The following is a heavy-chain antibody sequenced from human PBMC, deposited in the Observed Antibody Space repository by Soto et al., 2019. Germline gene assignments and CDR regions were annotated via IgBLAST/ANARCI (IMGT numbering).Heavy chain of an antibody. Sequence: PSETLSLTCAVYGGSFSGYYWSWIRQPPGKGLEWIGEINHSGSTNYNPSLKSRVTITVHTSKNQFSLKLSSVTAADTAVYYCARGWGSTRCYTCLFYYYYGMDVWGQGTTVTVAS. CDR1: GGSFSGYY. J-gene: IGHJ6*02. V-gene: IGHV4-34*01. CDR3: ARGWGSTRCYTCLFYYYYGMDV. D-gene: IGHD2-2*02. CDR2: INHSGST.